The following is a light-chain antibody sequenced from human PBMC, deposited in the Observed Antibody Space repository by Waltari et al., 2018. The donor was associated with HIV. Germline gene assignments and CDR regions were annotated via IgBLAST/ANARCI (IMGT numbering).Light chain of an antibody. CDR3: CSYAGITTWV. CDR1: SNDLGRYDL. CDR2: DVT. J-gene: IGLJ3*02. Sequence: QSALTQPASVSGSPGPSITISCTGTSNDLGRYDLVSWYQHQPGRAPKLIIYDVTKRPSGVSHRFSGSKSGATASLTISGLQAEDEADYYCCSYAGITTWVFGGGTKVTVL. V-gene: IGLV2-23*02.